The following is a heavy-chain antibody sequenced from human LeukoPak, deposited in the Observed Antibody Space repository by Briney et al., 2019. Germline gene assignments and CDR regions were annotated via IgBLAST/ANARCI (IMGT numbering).Heavy chain of an antibody. V-gene: IGHV3-66*02. CDR3: ARGRAATEVWVERDP. CDR1: GFTLSAYY. J-gene: IGHJ5*02. D-gene: IGHD1-26*01. CDR2: LYSDDTT. Sequence: GGSLRLSCAASGFTLSAYYMNWFRQAPGRGLEWVSLLYSDDTTYYSTYAKGRFTNSRENSKNTLLLQMNSLRAEDTGVYYCARGRAATEVWVERDPWGQGTLVSVPS.